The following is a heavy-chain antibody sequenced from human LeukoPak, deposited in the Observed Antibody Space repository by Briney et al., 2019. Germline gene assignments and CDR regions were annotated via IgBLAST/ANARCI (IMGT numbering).Heavy chain of an antibody. CDR3: ARSRSIAAADPFGYFDY. Sequence: ASVKVSCKASGYTFTSYGISWVRKPHGQGLEWMGWISAYNGNTNYAQKLQSRVTMTTDTSTSTAYMELRSLRSDDTAVYYCARSRSIAAADPFGYFDYWGQGTLVTASS. CDR2: ISAYNGNT. D-gene: IGHD6-13*01. V-gene: IGHV1-18*01. CDR1: GYTFTSYG. J-gene: IGHJ4*02.